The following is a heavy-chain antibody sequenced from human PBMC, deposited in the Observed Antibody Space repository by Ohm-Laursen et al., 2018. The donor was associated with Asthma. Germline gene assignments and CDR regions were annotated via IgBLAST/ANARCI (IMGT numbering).Heavy chain of an antibody. Sequence: SLRLSCAASGFTFSSYWMSWVRQAPGKGLEWVANIKQDGSEKYYVDSVKGRFTISRDNSKNTLYLQMNSLRAEDTAVYYCAREGYYDSSGYDAFDIWGQGTMVTVSS. CDR2: IKQDGSEK. V-gene: IGHV3-7*01. CDR1: GFTFSSYW. CDR3: AREGYYDSSGYDAFDI. D-gene: IGHD3-22*01. J-gene: IGHJ3*02.